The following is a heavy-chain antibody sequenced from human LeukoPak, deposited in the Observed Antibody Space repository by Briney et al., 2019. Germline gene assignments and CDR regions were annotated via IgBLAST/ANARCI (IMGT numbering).Heavy chain of an antibody. CDR1: GYSFTSYD. J-gene: IGHJ4*02. CDR3: ARGAWSSSGYTALYYFDY. CDR2: MNPNSANA. V-gene: IGHV1-8*01. D-gene: IGHD6-19*01. Sequence: ASVKVSCKASGYSFTSYDINWVRQATGQGLEWMGGMNPNSANAGYSQKFQDRVTMTRSTSISTAYMELSSLRSEDTAVYYCARGAWSSSGYTALYYFDYWGQGTLVTVSS.